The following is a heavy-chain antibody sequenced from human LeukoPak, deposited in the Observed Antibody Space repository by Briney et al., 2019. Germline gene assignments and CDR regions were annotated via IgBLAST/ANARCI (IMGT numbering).Heavy chain of an antibody. D-gene: IGHD3-22*01. CDR1: GFTFSSYW. CDR2: IKQDGSEK. Sequence: GGSLRLSCAASGFTFSSYWMSWVRQAPGKGLEWVANIKQDGSEKYYVDSVKGRFTISRDNAKNSLYLQMNSLRAEDTAEYYCAREYSAYDSSGYPAFDIWGQGTMVTVSS. CDR3: AREYSAYDSSGYPAFDI. V-gene: IGHV3-7*01. J-gene: IGHJ3*02.